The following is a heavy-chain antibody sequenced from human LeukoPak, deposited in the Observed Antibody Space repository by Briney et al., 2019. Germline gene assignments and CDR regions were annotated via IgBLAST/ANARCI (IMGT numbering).Heavy chain of an antibody. Sequence: GGSLRLSCAASGFTFSSYAMHWVRQAPGKGLEYVSAISSNGGSTYYANSVKGRFTISRDNSKNTLYLQMGSLRAEDMAVYYCARDSQITMVRGVHPAHYYYYYMDVWGKGTTVTVSS. CDR3: ARDSQITMVRGVHPAHYYYYYMDV. CDR2: ISSNGGST. V-gene: IGHV3-64*01. CDR1: GFTFSSYA. J-gene: IGHJ6*03. D-gene: IGHD3-10*01.